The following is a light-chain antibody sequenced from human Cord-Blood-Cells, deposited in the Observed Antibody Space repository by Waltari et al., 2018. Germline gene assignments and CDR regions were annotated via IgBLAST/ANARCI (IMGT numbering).Light chain of an antibody. J-gene: IGKJ4*01. CDR3: QQRSNWPPRT. Sequence: EIVSTQSPATLSLSPGERATLSCRASPSVSRYLAWYQQKPGPAPRLLFSDASNRVTGIPARFSGSGSGTDFSLTISSLEPEEFAVYYCQQRSNWPPRTFGGGTKVEIE. CDR1: PSVSRY. V-gene: IGKV3-11*01. CDR2: DAS.